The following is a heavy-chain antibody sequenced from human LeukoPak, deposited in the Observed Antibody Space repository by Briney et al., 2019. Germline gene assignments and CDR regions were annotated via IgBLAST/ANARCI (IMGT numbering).Heavy chain of an antibody. D-gene: IGHD3-10*01. CDR2: ISYDGSNK. CDR1: GFTFSSYG. V-gene: IGHV3-30*18. Sequence: GRSLRLSCAASGFTFSSYGMHWVRQAPGKGLEWVAVISYDGSNKYYADSVKGRFTISGDNSKNTLYLQMNSLRAEDTAVYYCAKDTVRGVIITWGAFDIWGQGTMVTVSS. J-gene: IGHJ3*02. CDR3: AKDTVRGVIITWGAFDI.